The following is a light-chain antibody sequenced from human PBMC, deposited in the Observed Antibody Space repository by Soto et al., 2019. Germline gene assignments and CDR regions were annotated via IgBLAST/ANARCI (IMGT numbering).Light chain of an antibody. CDR1: QDIGSW. J-gene: IGKJ5*01. V-gene: IGKV1-12*01. CDR2: GAS. CDR3: QRGGSFPIT. Sequence: DIQMTQSPSSVSASVGDRVTITCRASQDIGSWLAWYQQKPGKAPDLLIYGASSLQSGVPSRFYGSGSGTDFTLTISSLQPEDFATYYCQRGGSFPITFGQGTRLEIK.